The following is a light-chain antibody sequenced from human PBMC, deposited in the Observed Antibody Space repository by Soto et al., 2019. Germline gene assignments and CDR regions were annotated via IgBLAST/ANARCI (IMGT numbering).Light chain of an antibody. Sequence: QSALTQPGSVSVSPGQSITISCTGTSSDVGGYNYVSWYQHHPGKAPKLMIYDVSNRPSGVSNRFSGSKSGNTASLIISGLQAEDEADYYCSSYTSSSTLSTYVFGTGTKVTVL. V-gene: IGLV2-14*03. J-gene: IGLJ1*01. CDR2: DVS. CDR3: SSYTSSSTLSTYV. CDR1: SSDVGGYNY.